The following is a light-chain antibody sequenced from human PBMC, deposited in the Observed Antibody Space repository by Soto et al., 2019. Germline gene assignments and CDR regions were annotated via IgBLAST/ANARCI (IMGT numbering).Light chain of an antibody. CDR1: QPISSW. J-gene: IGKJ5*01. Sequence: DIQMTQSPSSISPAVRDIVTITFRASQPISSWLAWYQQVPGQAPYLLIYPASTLQSGVPSRFSGSGSGTDFTLTINSLQPEDFATYYCQQGYNFPRAFGQGTRWRL. V-gene: IGKV1-12*01. CDR2: PAS. CDR3: QQGYNFPRA.